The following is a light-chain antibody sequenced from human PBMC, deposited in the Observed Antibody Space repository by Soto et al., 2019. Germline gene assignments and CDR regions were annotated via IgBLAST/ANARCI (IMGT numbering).Light chain of an antibody. CDR2: SAS. CDR1: QGIGNS. CDR3: QKYNSAPLT. Sequence: DIQMTQSPSSLSASLGDRVTITCRASQGIGNSLAWYQQQPGKVPKLLLFSASTLQSGVPSRFSGSGSGTYFTLTISSLQPEDVATYFCQKYNSAPLTFGGGTKVEIK. V-gene: IGKV1-27*01. J-gene: IGKJ4*01.